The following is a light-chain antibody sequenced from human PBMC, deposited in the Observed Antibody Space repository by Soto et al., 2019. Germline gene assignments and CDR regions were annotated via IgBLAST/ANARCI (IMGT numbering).Light chain of an antibody. Sequence: QSVLTQPRSVSGSPGQSVTISCTGTSSDVGGYNYVSWYQQHPGKVPKLIIYDVSKRPSGVPDRFSGSKSGNTASLTISGLQAEDEADYYCCSYAGGHTVFGGGTKLTVL. CDR3: CSYAGGHTV. J-gene: IGLJ2*01. CDR2: DVS. CDR1: SSDVGGYNY. V-gene: IGLV2-11*01.